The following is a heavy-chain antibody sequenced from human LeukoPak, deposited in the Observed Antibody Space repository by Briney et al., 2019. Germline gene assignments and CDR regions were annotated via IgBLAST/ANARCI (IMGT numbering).Heavy chain of an antibody. CDR3: ARGGYTYGVDH. D-gene: IGHD5-18*01. Sequence: PGGSLRLSCAASGFSVSSIYMSWVRQAPGKGLECVSVIYNGGTAFSADSVKGRFTIPTDSPKNTLYPQMNSLRAEDTAIYYCARGGYTYGVDHWGQGTLVTVSS. CDR1: GFSVSSIY. J-gene: IGHJ5*02. CDR2: IYNGGTA. V-gene: IGHV3-53*01.